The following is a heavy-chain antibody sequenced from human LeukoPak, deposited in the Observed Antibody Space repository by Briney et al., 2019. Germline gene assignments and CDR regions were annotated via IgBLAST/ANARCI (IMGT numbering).Heavy chain of an antibody. J-gene: IGHJ4*02. CDR3: ARRAGGYSHPYDY. D-gene: IGHD4-23*01. CDR2: IYSDDTT. Sequence: PGGSLRLSCAVSGFTVSGNYMSWIRQAPGKGLEWVSLIYSDDTTLYAASVKGRFTISIDISKNTLYLQMSSLRAEDTAVYYWARRAGGYSHPYDYWGQGVLVTVSS. V-gene: IGHV3-53*01. CDR1: GFTVSGNY.